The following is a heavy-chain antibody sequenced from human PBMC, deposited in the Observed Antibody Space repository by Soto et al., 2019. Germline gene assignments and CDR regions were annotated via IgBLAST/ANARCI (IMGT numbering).Heavy chain of an antibody. CDR2: LSDSGDSI. D-gene: IGHD6-13*01. CDR1: GFTFSSHA. CDR3: AKVSSSWYAGFFDL. J-gene: IGHJ4*02. Sequence: EVQLLESGGGLVQPGRSLRLSCTASGFTFSSHAMTWVRQAPGKGLEWVSGLSDSGDSIYYADSVKGRFTIYRDNSMNTVYMQMNTLRVEDTAVYYCAKVSSSWYAGFFDLWGQGTLVTVSS. V-gene: IGHV3-23*01.